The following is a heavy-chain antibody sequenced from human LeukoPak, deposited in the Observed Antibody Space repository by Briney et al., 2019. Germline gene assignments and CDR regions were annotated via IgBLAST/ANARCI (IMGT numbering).Heavy chain of an antibody. V-gene: IGHV3-23*01. D-gene: IGHD3-10*01. CDR1: GFTFSSYA. J-gene: IGHJ5*02. CDR3: AKLTMVRRFPNWFDP. CDR2: ISGSGGST. Sequence: GGSLRLSCAASGFTFSSYAMSWVRQAPGKGLEWVSAISGSGGSTYYADSVKGRFTISRDNSKNTLYLQMNSLRAEDTAVYYCAKLTMVRRFPNWFDPWGQGTLVTVSS.